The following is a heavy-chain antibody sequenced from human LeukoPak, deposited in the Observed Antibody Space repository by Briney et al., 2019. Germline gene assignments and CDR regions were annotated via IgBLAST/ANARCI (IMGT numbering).Heavy chain of an antibody. V-gene: IGHV3-23*01. CDR2: ISGSGGTT. Sequence: GGSLRLSCAASGFTFSSYAMSWVRQAPGKGLEWVSTISGSGGTTHYADSVKGRFTISRDNSKNTLYLQMNSLRAEDTAVYYCAKSGYSTNRYRYFDYWGQGTLVTVSS. CDR3: AKSGYSTNRYRYFDY. J-gene: IGHJ4*02. CDR1: GFTFSSYA. D-gene: IGHD6-13*01.